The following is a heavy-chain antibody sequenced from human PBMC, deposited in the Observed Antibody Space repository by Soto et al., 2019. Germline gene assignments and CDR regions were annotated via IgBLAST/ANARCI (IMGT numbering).Heavy chain of an antibody. CDR1: GFTFSSYG. CDR3: AKDPINSSGWYSGYYYYGMDV. Sequence: GGSLRLSCAASGFTFSSYGMHWVRQAPGKXLEWVAVISYDGSNKYYADSVKGRFTISRDNSKNTLYLQMNSLRAEDTAVYYCAKDPINSSGWYSGYYYYGMDVWGQGTTVTVFS. D-gene: IGHD6-19*01. CDR2: ISYDGSNK. V-gene: IGHV3-30*18. J-gene: IGHJ6*02.